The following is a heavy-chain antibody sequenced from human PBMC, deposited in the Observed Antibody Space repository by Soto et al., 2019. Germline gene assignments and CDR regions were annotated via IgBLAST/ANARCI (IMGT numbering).Heavy chain of an antibody. D-gene: IGHD3-10*01. Sequence: PGGSLRLSCAASGFGFGGSYMSWIRQAPGKGLEWVSYISDSSSYTHYADSVKGRFTISRDNSKNSLYLQMNSLRVEDTAMYYCASQRGGSYTAFHIWGQGTMVTVSS. CDR1: GFGFGGSY. J-gene: IGHJ3*02. V-gene: IGHV3-11*06. CDR2: ISDSSSYT. CDR3: ASQRGGSYTAFHI.